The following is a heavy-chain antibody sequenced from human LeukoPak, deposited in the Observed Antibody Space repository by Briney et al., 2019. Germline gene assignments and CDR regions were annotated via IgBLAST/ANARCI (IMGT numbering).Heavy chain of an antibody. V-gene: IGHV3-23*01. D-gene: IGHD3-22*01. CDR1: GFTFNNYA. Sequence: GGSLRLSCAASGFTFNNYALSWVRQAPGKGLEWVSSISGSGDSTYYADSVKGRFTISRDNSKNTLFLQMNSLRAEDTAVYYCAKDQSITMIVVVSFDYWGQGTLVTVSS. CDR2: ISGSGDST. J-gene: IGHJ4*02. CDR3: AKDQSITMIVVVSFDY.